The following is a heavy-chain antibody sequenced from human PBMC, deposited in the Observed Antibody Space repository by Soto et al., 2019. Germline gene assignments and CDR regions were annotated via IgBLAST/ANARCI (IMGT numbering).Heavy chain of an antibody. D-gene: IGHD6-13*01. CDR1: GFTFSSYA. CDR2: ISGSGGST. Sequence: GGSLRLSCAASGFTFSSYAMSWVRQAPGKGLEWVSAISGSGGSTYYADSVKGRFTISRDNSKNTLYLQMNSLRAEDTAVYYCAKAVYSSSWQEDWFDPWGQGTLVTVSS. V-gene: IGHV3-23*01. CDR3: AKAVYSSSWQEDWFDP. J-gene: IGHJ5*02.